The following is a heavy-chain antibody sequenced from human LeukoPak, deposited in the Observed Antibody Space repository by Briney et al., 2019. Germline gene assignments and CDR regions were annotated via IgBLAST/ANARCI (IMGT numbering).Heavy chain of an antibody. D-gene: IGHD6-19*01. V-gene: IGHV3-23*01. CDR2: ISGSDGST. CDR1: GFTFSSYA. Sequence: PGGSLRLSCAASGFTFSSYAMSWVRQAPGKGLEWVSAISGSDGSTYYADSVKGRFTISRDNSKNTLYLQMNSLRAEDTAVYYCAKDHTSGWYSGYNWFDPWGQGTLVTVSS. J-gene: IGHJ5*02. CDR3: AKDHTSGWYSGYNWFDP.